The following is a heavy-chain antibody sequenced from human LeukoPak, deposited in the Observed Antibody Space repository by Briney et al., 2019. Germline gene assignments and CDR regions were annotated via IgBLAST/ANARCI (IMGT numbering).Heavy chain of an antibody. Sequence: GGSLRLSCAASGFTFTTYGMHWVRQAPGKGLEWVALISFDGSEKYYAESVKGRFTISRDNSKNTLYLQMNSLRAEDTAVYYCAKDPGGFMITFGGVQDWGQGTLVTVSS. CDR1: GFTFTTYG. V-gene: IGHV3-30*18. D-gene: IGHD3-16*01. CDR3: AKDPGGFMITFGGVQD. J-gene: IGHJ4*02. CDR2: ISFDGSEK.